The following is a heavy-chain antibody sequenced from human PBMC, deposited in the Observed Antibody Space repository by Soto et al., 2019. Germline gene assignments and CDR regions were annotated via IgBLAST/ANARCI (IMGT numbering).Heavy chain of an antibody. CDR3: AKDATVSYSSPPDYFDY. D-gene: IGHD1-26*01. Sequence: EVQLLESGGGLVQPGGSLRLSCAASGFTFSSYAMSWVRQAPGKGLEWVSAISGSGGSTYCADSVKGRFTISRDNSKNTLYLQMHSLRAEDTAVYFCAKDATVSYSSPPDYFDYWGQGTLVTVSS. J-gene: IGHJ4*02. V-gene: IGHV3-23*01. CDR2: ISGSGGST. CDR1: GFTFSSYA.